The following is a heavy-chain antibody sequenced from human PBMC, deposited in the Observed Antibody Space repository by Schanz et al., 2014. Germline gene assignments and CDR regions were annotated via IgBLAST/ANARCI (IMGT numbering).Heavy chain of an antibody. CDR1: GFSFSDYA. CDR3: ARDGIAATTDFEY. V-gene: IGHV3-23*04. CDR2: ISGGGGST. D-gene: IGHD1-1*01. J-gene: IGHJ4*02. Sequence: EVQLVESGGDLVQPGGSLRLSCAALGFSFSDYAMTWVRQVPGKGLEWVSSISGGGGSTRYGDSLRGRFYISRDNSKNTLYLQMSSLRGDDTAVYYCARDGIAATTDFEYWGQGVLVTVSS.